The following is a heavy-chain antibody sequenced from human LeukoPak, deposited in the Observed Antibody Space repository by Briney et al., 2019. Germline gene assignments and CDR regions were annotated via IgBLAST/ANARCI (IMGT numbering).Heavy chain of an antibody. D-gene: IGHD1-1*01. CDR3: ARDPAPATGAFDI. CDR2: IFNSGDT. J-gene: IGHJ3*02. Sequence: GGSLRLSCAASGFTLSSNYMNWVRQAPGQGLEWVSVIFNSGDTYYADSVKGRFTISRDTSKNTLYLQMNSLRVDDTAVYYCARDPAPATGAFDIWGQGTMVIIS. CDR1: GFTLSSNY. V-gene: IGHV3-53*01.